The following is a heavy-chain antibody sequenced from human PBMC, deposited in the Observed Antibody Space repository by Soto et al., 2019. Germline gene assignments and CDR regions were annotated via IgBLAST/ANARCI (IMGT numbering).Heavy chain of an antibody. V-gene: IGHV1-8*01. CDR1: GYTFTSYD. Sequence: QVQLVQSGAEVKKPGASVKVSCKASGYTFTSYDINWVRQATGQGLEWMGWMNPNSGNTGYAQKFQGRXTXPXXTSISTAYMELSSLRSEDTAVYYCARTLYGDHVDYWGQGTLVTVSS. CDR3: ARTLYGDHVDY. CDR2: MNPNSGNT. J-gene: IGHJ4*02. D-gene: IGHD4-17*01.